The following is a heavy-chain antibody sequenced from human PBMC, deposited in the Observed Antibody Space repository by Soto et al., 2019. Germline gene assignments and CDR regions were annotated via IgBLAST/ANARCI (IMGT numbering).Heavy chain of an antibody. D-gene: IGHD2-21*02. CDR1: GFTFSSYG. J-gene: IGHJ6*02. CDR3: AEDVGGCGGDGSWYYYYYGMDV. V-gene: IGHV3-30*18. CDR2: ISYDGSNK. Sequence: QVQLVESGGGVVQPGRSLRLSCAASGFTFSSYGMHWVRQAPGKGLEWVAVISYDGSNKYYADSVKGRFTISRDNSKNTLYLQMNSLRAEETAVFYCAEDVGGCGGDGSWYYYYYGMDVWGQGTTVTVSS.